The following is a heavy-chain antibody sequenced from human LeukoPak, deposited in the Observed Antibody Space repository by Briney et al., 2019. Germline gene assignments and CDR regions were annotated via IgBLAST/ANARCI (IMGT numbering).Heavy chain of an antibody. CDR3: AGDSSGYDWGGYFDY. CDR1: GFTSGFNH. J-gene: IGHJ4*02. D-gene: IGHD5-12*01. Sequence: GGSLRLSCVASGFTSGFNHSEFWMSWVRQAPGKGLEWVSVIYSGGSTYYADSVKGRFTISRDNSKNTLYLQMNSLRAEDTAVYYCAGDSSGYDWGGYFDYWGQGTLVTVSS. V-gene: IGHV3-53*01. CDR2: IYSGGST.